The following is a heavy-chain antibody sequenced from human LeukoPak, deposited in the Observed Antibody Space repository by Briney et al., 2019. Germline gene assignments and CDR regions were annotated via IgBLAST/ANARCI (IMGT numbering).Heavy chain of an antibody. V-gene: IGHV1-69*13. CDR2: IIPIFGTA. CDR1: GYTFTSYG. J-gene: IGHJ6*03. Sequence: GASVKVSCKASGYTFTSYGISWVRQAPGQGLEWMGGIIPIFGTANYAQKFQGRVTITADESTSTAYMELSSLRSEDTAVYYCARAWVTHNYYYMDVWGKGTTVTVSS. D-gene: IGHD2-21*02. CDR3: ARAWVTHNYYYMDV.